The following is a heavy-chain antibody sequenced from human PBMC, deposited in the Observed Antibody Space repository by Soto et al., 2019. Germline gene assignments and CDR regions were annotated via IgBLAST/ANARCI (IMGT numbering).Heavy chain of an antibody. D-gene: IGHD1-26*01. CDR1: GFSFSSYW. CDR3: ARGGSLNWYFDL. J-gene: IGHJ2*01. Sequence: EVQLVESGGGLVQPGGSLRLSCAASGFSFSSYWMHWVRQAPGKGLVWVSRINSDGSSTSYADSVKGRFTISRDNAKNTLYLQMNSLRAEDTAVYYCARGGSLNWYFDLWGRGTLVTVSS. V-gene: IGHV3-74*01. CDR2: INSDGSST.